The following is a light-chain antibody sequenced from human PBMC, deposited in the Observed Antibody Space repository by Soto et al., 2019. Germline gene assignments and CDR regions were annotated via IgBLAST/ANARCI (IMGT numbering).Light chain of an antibody. CDR2: DTF. Sequence: QSVLTQPPSVSGAPGQTVTISCSGSSSNIGAGYDVHWYQQLPGKVPKLVIYDTFNRPSGVPDRFSGSKSGTSASLAITGLQAEDEADYYCQSYDRGLLGMVFGGGTKLTVL. V-gene: IGLV1-40*01. J-gene: IGLJ2*01. CDR3: QSYDRGLLGMV. CDR1: SSNIGAGYD.